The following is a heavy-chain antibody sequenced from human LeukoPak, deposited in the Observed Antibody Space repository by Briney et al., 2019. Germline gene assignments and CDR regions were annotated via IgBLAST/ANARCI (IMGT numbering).Heavy chain of an antibody. CDR2: ISSSASTI. D-gene: IGHD1-26*01. CDR1: GFGFSSYD. Sequence: PGGSLRLSCAASGFGFSSYDMNWVRQAPGKGLEWVSYISSSASTIYYVDSVKGRFAISRDSAKNSLYLQMNSLRAEDTAVYYCAGGVPTTLWGQGTLVTVSS. CDR3: AGGVPTTL. V-gene: IGHV3-48*03. J-gene: IGHJ4*02.